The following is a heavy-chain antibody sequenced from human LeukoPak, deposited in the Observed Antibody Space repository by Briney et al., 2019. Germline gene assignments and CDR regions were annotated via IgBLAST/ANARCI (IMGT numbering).Heavy chain of an antibody. V-gene: IGHV4-34*01. CDR2: INHSGST. Sequence: SETLSLTCAVYGGSFSGYYWSWIRQPPGKGLEWIGEINHSGSTNHNPSLKSRVTISVDTSKNQFSLKLSSVTAADTAVYYCARISMVRGVIWGLVDYWGQGTLVTVSS. D-gene: IGHD3-10*01. J-gene: IGHJ4*02. CDR3: ARISMVRGVIWGLVDY. CDR1: GGSFSGYY.